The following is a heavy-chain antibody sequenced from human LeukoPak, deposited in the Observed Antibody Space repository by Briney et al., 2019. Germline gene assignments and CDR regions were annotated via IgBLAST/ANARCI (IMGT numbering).Heavy chain of an antibody. CDR2: ISGSGSNT. CDR1: GFIFSSYS. V-gene: IGHV3-23*01. CDR3: AKERGISYTYEFDY. Sequence: TGGSLRLSCAASGFIFSSYSMSWVRQAPGKGLDWVSLISGSGSNTYYTDSVQGRFTISRDNSRNTLYLQMSSLRAEDTAIYYCAKERGISYTYEFDYWGQGALVTVSS. D-gene: IGHD3-16*01. J-gene: IGHJ4*02.